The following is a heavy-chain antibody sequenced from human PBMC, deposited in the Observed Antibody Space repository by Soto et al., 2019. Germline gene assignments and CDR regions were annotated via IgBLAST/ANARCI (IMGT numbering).Heavy chain of an antibody. V-gene: IGHV5-51*01. D-gene: IGHD4-17*01. J-gene: IGHJ5*02. CDR3: ARLGSLGVTTNSWFDP. CDR2: IYPPDSDT. CDR1: GYTFTNYY. Sequence: TGESLKISCRASGYTFTNYYIAWVRQMPGKGLEWIGIIYPPDSDTRYSPSFQGQVTMLVDKSINTAYLQWSSLKASDTAMYYCARLGSLGVTTNSWFDPWGQGTQVTVSS.